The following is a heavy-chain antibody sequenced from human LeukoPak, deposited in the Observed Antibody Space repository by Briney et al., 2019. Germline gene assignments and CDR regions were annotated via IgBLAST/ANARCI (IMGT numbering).Heavy chain of an antibody. Sequence: GGSLRLSCAASGFTFSSYAMSWVRQAPGKGLEWVSAISGSGGSTYYADSVKGRFTISRDNSKNTLNLQMNSLRAEDTAVYYCAKRGLYYYDSSGYYQYWGQGTLVTVSS. CDR1: GFTFSSYA. V-gene: IGHV3-23*01. CDR2: ISGSGGST. D-gene: IGHD3-22*01. J-gene: IGHJ4*02. CDR3: AKRGLYYYDSSGYYQY.